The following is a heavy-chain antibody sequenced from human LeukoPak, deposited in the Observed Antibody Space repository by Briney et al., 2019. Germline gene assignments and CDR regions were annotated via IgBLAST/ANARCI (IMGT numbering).Heavy chain of an antibody. V-gene: IGHV3-7*01. CDR3: ARWTDWYFDL. CDR1: GISFSNYW. CDR2: IKEDGSDK. D-gene: IGHD3/OR15-3a*01. Sequence: GGSLRLSCAASGISFSNYWMTWIRQAPEKGLQWVANIKEDGSDKNYAGSVKGRFTISRDNAKNLLYLQMNSLRAEDTAVYYCARWTDWYFDLWGRGTLVTVSS. J-gene: IGHJ2*01.